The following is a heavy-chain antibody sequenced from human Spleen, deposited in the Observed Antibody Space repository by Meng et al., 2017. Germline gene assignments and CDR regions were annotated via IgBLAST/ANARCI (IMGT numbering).Heavy chain of an antibody. CDR2: VIPMLGIV. CDR1: GDTFSSYT. CDR3: ARLPYSYGLRYYFDY. J-gene: IGHJ4*02. V-gene: IGHV1-69*02. Sequence: QVQLVHSVAEVRSPGFSGKVTGKASGDTFSSYTICWVRQAPGQGLEYMGRVIPMLGIVKYAQKFQGRVTITADKSTSTAYMELSSLTSDDTAVYYCARLPYSYGLRYYFDYWGQGTLVTVSS. D-gene: IGHD5-18*01.